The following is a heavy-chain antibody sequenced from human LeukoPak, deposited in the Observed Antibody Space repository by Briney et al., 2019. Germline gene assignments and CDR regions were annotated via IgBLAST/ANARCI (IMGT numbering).Heavy chain of an antibody. J-gene: IGHJ4*02. Sequence: SETLSLTCAVYGGSFSGYYWSWIRQPPGKGLEWIGEINHSGSTNYNPSLKSRVTISVDTSKNQFSLKLSSVTAADTAVYYCARRYRPGYSYGRDLYYFDYWGQGTLVTVSS. CDR3: ARRYRPGYSYGRDLYYFDY. CDR2: INHSGST. D-gene: IGHD5-18*01. V-gene: IGHV4-34*01. CDR1: GGSFSGYY.